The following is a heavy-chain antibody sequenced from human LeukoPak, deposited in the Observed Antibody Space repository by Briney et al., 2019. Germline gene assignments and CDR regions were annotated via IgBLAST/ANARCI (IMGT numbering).Heavy chain of an antibody. Sequence: ASVKVSCKVSGYTLTELSMHWVRQAPGKGREWMGVFDPEDGETIYAQKFQGRVTMTEDTSTDTAYMELSSLRSEDTAVYYRATLGYGFDPWAQGTLLRVSS. D-gene: IGHD2-15*01. CDR1: GYTLTELS. CDR2: FDPEDGET. CDR3: ATLGYGFDP. V-gene: IGHV1-24*01. J-gene: IGHJ5*02.